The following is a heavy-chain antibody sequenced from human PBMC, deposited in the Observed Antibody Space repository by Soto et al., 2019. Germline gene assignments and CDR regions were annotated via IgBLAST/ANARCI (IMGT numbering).Heavy chain of an antibody. Sequence: QVQLVEFGGGVAQPGGSLRLSCVASEFTFSSSGMHWVRQAPGKGLEWVASISYDESEKYNTDSVKGRFTISRDNSKNTQCLQTNSIRGEDKAVYFCAKDMGPAARGGGMDGWGQGTTVTVSS. CDR2: ISYDESEK. CDR3: AKDMGPAARGGGMDG. D-gene: IGHD2-2*01. V-gene: IGHV3-30*18. J-gene: IGHJ6*02. CDR1: EFTFSSSG.